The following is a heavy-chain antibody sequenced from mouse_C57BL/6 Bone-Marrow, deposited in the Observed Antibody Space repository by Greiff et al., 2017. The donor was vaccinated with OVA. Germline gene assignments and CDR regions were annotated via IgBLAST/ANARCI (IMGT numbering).Heavy chain of an antibody. D-gene: IGHD1-1*01. J-gene: IGHJ3*01. V-gene: IGHV1-61*01. CDR1: GYTFTSYW. CDR2: IYPSDSET. CDR3: ARFYYYGSSYGFAY. Sequence: VQLQQPGAELVKPGASVKLSCKASGYTFTSYWMHWVKQRPGQGLEWIGNIYPSDSETHYNQKFKDKATLTVDKSSSTAYMQLSSLTSDDSAVYYCARFYYYGSSYGFAYWGQGTLVTVSA.